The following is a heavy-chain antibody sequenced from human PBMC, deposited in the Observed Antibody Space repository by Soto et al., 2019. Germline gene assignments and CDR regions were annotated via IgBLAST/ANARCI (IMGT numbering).Heavy chain of an antibody. V-gene: IGHV3-7*01. CDR2: TNQDGTEK. D-gene: IGHD6-19*01. CDR3: AKDGSGWSVT. CDR1: GFTFGNFW. Sequence: EVQLVESGGASVQPGGSLRLSCAASGFTFGNFWMSWLRQAPGRGLEWVANTNQDGTEKNYLDSVRGRFTISRDNAKNSLSLQIHSLSAEDTAVYYCAKDGSGWSVTWGQGTPVIVSS. J-gene: IGHJ5*02.